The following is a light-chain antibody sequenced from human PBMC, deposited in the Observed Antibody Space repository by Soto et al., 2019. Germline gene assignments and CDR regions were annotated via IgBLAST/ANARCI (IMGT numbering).Light chain of an antibody. V-gene: IGLV2-14*01. CDR3: SSHTSSSTLVI. CDR1: SSDVGGYKY. CDR2: EVS. J-gene: IGLJ2*01. Sequence: QSALTQPASVSGSPGQSITISCTGTSSDVGGYKYVSWYQQHPGKAPKLMIYEVSHRPSGVSNRFSASKSGNTASLTISGLQAEDEADYYCSSHTSSSTLVIFGGGTQLTVL.